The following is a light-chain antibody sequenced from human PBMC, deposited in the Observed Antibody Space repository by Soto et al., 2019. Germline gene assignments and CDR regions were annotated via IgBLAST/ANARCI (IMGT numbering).Light chain of an antibody. V-gene: IGKV1-27*01. J-gene: IGKJ1*01. CDR1: QCISNY. CDR3: QKYNTAPWT. CDR2: NES. Sequence: DIQMTQSQSSLSASVGDRVTITCRASQCISNYLAWYQQKPGKVPKFLIYNESTLQSGVPSRLSGSGSGTDVTLTISSLQPEDVAPYYCQKYNTAPWTFGQGTKVEIK.